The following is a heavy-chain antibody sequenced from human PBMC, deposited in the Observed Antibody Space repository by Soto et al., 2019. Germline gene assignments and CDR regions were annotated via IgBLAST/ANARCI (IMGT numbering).Heavy chain of an antibody. CDR1: GYTFTSYG. J-gene: IGHJ5*02. CDR3: AREKWGSGSRWLDP. V-gene: IGHV1-18*01. CDR2: INVGNGNT. Sequence: GASVKVSCKASGYTFTSYGIGWVRQAPGQGLEWMGWINVGNGNTKYSQNFQGRVTINQDTSASTAYMELSSLTSEDTAVYYCAREKWGSGSRWLDPWGQGTLVTVSS. D-gene: IGHD6-19*01.